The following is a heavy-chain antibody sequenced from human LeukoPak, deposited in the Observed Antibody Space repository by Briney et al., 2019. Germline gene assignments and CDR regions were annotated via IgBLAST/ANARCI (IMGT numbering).Heavy chain of an antibody. J-gene: IGHJ4*02. CDR1: GFTFSNYA. V-gene: IGHV3-23*01. Sequence: GGSLRLSCAASGFTFSNYAMSWVRQAAGKGLEWVSGVSGNGDSAYYADSVKGRCTISRDNSKTTLSLQMNSLRAEDTAVYYCARGRYSSSSSPIDYWGQGTLV. CDR2: VSGNGDSA. CDR3: ARGRYSSSSSPIDY. D-gene: IGHD6-6*01.